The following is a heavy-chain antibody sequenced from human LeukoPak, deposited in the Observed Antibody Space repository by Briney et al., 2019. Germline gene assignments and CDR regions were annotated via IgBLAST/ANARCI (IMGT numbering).Heavy chain of an antibody. CDR1: GGSFSGYY. V-gene: IGHV4-34*01. CDR2: INHSGST. D-gene: IGHD1-26*01. CDR3: AGGHQVGATRFYYYYYGMDV. J-gene: IGHJ6*02. Sequence: SETLSLTCAVYGGSFSGYYWSWIRQPPGKGLEWIGEINHSGSTNYNPSLKSRVTISVDTSKNQFSLKLSSVTAADTAVYYCAGGHQVGATRFYYYYYGMDVWGQGTTVTVSS.